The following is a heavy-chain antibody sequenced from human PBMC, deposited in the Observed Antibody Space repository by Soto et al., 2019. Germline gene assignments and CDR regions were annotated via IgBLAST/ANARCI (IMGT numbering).Heavy chain of an antibody. CDR1: GGSFSGYY. J-gene: IGHJ6*02. Sequence: SETLSLTCAVYGGSFSGYYWSWIRQPPGKGLEWIGEINHSGSTNYNPSLKSRVTISVDTSKNQFSLKLSSVTAADTAVYYCARVRVTMVRGALDVWGQGTTVTV. CDR2: INHSGST. D-gene: IGHD3-10*01. V-gene: IGHV4-34*01. CDR3: ARVRVTMVRGALDV.